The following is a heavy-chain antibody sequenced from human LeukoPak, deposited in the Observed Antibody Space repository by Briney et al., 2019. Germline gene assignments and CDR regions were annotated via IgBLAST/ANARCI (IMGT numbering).Heavy chain of an antibody. CDR2: INPNSGGT. Sequence: ASVKVSCKTSGFTFTGFHMHWVRQAPGQGLEWMGWINPNSGGTNYAQKYQGRVTMTRDTSISTAYMELSRLRSDDTAVYYCARGTISLDYWGQGTLVTVSS. J-gene: IGHJ4*02. CDR1: GFTFTGFH. CDR3: ARGTISLDY. V-gene: IGHV1-2*02. D-gene: IGHD1-7*01.